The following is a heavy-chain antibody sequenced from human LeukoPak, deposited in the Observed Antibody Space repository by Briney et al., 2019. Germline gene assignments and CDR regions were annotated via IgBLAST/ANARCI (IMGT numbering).Heavy chain of an antibody. Sequence: GGSLRLSCAASGFTFSSYALHWVRQAPGKGLEWVAVISYDGTNKYYTDSVKGRFTISRDNSKSTLDLQMNSLRAEDTAVYYCARDLSRVSGPRANIGYLQYWGQGTLVTVSS. V-gene: IGHV3-30*04. J-gene: IGHJ1*01. CDR2: ISYDGTNK. CDR3: ARDLSRVSGPRANIGYLQY. CDR1: GFTFSSYA. D-gene: IGHD5/OR15-5a*01.